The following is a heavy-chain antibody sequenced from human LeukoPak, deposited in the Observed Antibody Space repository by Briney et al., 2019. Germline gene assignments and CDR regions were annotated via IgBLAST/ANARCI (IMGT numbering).Heavy chain of an antibody. D-gene: IGHD6-6*01. CDR2: IIPILGIA. CDR3: ARVREYSSCHYDY. J-gene: IGHJ4*02. Sequence: GASVKVSCKASGGTFSSYAISWVRQAPGQGLEWRGRIIPILGIANYAQKFQGRVTITADKSTSTAYMELSSLRSEDTAVYYCARVREYSSCHYDYWGQGTLVTVSS. CDR1: GGTFSSYA. V-gene: IGHV1-69*04.